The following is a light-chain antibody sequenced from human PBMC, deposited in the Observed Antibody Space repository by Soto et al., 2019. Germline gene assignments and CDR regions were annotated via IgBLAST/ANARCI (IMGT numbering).Light chain of an antibody. CDR2: DAS. CDR1: QSISYW. J-gene: IGKJ2*01. V-gene: IGKV1-5*01. CDR3: QQYDSDPYT. Sequence: DIQMTQSPSTLSAFVGDRVTITCRASQSISYWLAWYQQKPGTAPKFLIYDASTLESGVPSRFSGSGSGTEFTLTISSLQPDDFATYYCQQYDSDPYTFGQGTKVEIK.